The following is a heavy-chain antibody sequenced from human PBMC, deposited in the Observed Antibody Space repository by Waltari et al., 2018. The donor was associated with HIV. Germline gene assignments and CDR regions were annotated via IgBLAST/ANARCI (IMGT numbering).Heavy chain of an antibody. J-gene: IGHJ4*02. D-gene: IGHD3-10*01. CDR3: ARGGASGGFDL. V-gene: IGHV1-3*02. CDR2: SDPGSGTA. Sequence: QVQLVQSGTELKSPGDSVKISCRAYGYSFTSHAIHWIRQAPGQGLQYVGWSDPGSGTAKFSENLQTKVTFSRDTSATTAFMEVRNLKYEDVAVFYCARGGASGGFDLWGQGTLVIVSS. CDR1: GYSFTSHA.